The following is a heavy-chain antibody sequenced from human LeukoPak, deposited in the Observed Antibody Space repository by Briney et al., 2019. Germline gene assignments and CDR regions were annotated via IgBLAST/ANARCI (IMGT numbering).Heavy chain of an antibody. CDR2: ISGSGGSA. V-gene: IGHV3-23*01. J-gene: IGHJ4*02. CDR1: GFTFSSYA. D-gene: IGHD6-6*01. CDR3: ASQGSSSSFDY. Sequence: PGGSLRLSCAASGFTFSSYAISWVRQAPGKGLEWVSAISGSGGSAYYADSVKGRFTISRDNSKNTLYLQMNSLRAEDTAVYYCASQGSSSSFDYWGQGTLVTVSS.